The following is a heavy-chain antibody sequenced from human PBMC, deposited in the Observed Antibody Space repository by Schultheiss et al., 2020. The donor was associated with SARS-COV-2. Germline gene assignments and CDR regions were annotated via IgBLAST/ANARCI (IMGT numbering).Heavy chain of an antibody. V-gene: IGHV4-31*11. Sequence: SQTLSLTCAVYSGSFSDYYWSWIRQHPGKGLEWIGYIYYSGSTYYNPSLKSRVTISVDTSKNQFSLKLSSVTAADTAVYYCARDEGEGVDYYYGMDVWGQGTTVTVSS. CDR3: ARDEGEGVDYYYGMDV. J-gene: IGHJ6*02. CDR1: SGSFSDYY. D-gene: IGHD2-15*01. CDR2: IYYSGST.